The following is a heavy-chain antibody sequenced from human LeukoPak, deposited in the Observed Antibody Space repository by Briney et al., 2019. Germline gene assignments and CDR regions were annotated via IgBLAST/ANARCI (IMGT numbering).Heavy chain of an antibody. CDR1: GFTFSSYG. CDR3: ARDYSSWQYYFDY. D-gene: IGHD6-13*01. J-gene: IGHJ4*02. V-gene: IGHV3-30*02. CDR2: IRYDGSNK. Sequence: GGSLRLSCAASGFTFSSYGMHWVRQAPGKGLEWVAFIRYDGSNKYYADSVKGRFTISRDNSKNTLYLQMNSLRAEDTAVYYCARDYSSWQYYFDYWGQGTLVTVSS.